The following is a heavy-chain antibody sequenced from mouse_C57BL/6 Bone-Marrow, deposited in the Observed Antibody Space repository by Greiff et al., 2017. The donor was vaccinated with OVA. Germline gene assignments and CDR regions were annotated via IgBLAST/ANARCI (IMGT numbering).Heavy chain of an antibody. CDR3: ARGSGGEGYWYFDV. J-gene: IGHJ1*03. CDR1: GYTFTSYW. V-gene: IGHV1-50*01. CDR2: IDPSDSYT. Sequence: QVQLQQPGAELVKPGASVKLSCKASGYTFTSYWMQWVKQRPGQGLEWIGEIDPSDSYTNYNQKFKGKATLTVDTSSSTAYMQLSSLTSEDSAVYYCARGSGGEGYWYFDVWGTGTTVTVSS. D-gene: IGHD4-1*01.